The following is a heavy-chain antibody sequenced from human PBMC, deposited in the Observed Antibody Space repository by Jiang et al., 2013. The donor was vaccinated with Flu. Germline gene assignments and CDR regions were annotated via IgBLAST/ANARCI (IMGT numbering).Heavy chain of an antibody. V-gene: IGHV2-5*01. J-gene: IGHJ2*01. CDR3: AHRGPPDFDL. CDR1: STRGAG. Sequence: STRGAGVASDPSSPHGKALEWLALIYYNDHKRYSPSLESRLTITKDTSKNQVVLTMTNLDPVDTATYYCAHRGPPDFDLWGRGTLVTVSS. CDR2: IYYNDHK.